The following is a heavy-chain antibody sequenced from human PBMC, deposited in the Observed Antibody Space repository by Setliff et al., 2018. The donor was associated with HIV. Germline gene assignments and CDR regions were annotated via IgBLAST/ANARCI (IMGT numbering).Heavy chain of an antibody. Sequence: PSETLSLTCAVYGGSFSDYYWSWIRQPPGKGLEWIGEINHSGRTIQSPSLGSRVTISIDTSKNQFSLKLSSVSAADTAVYYCARHLLRGYIYIVFDYWGQGTLVTVSS. CDR2: INHSGRT. CDR3: ARHLLRGYIYIVFDY. CDR1: GGSFSDYY. D-gene: IGHD5-18*01. J-gene: IGHJ4*02. V-gene: IGHV4-34*01.